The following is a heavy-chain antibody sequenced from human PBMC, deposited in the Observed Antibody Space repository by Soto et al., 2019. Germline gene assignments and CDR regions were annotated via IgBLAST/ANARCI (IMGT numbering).Heavy chain of an antibody. CDR2: IYRTGST. Sequence: SETLSLTCSVSGGSFSSNNWWTWVRPPPGQGLEWIGEIYRTGSTNYNPSLKSRVTISLDKSENQFSLKVTSLTAADTAVYYCASRDPGTSVDYWGQGTLVTVSS. J-gene: IGHJ4*02. D-gene: IGHD1-7*01. CDR3: ASRDPGTSVDY. CDR1: GGSFSSNNW. V-gene: IGHV4-4*02.